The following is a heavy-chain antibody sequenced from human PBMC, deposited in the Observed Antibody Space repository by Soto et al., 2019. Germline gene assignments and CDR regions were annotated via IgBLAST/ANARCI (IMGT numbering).Heavy chain of an antibody. D-gene: IGHD2-2*01. CDR1: GYIFVSYG. V-gene: IGHV1-18*01. Sequence: ASVKVSCKASGYIFVSYGISWVRQAPGQGLEWMGWISTDNGNTNYALKLQGRATMTTDTSTSTAYMEMRSLRSDDTAVYYCARTHCSSTNCFGDDVFDIWGQGTMVTVSS. CDR2: ISTDNGNT. CDR3: ARTHCSSTNCFGDDVFDI. J-gene: IGHJ3*02.